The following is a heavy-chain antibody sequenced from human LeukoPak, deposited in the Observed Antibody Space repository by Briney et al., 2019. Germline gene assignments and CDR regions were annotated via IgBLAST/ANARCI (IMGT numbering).Heavy chain of an antibody. J-gene: IGHJ4*02. Sequence: SESLSLTCTVSGGSISSRSYYWGWIRQPPGKGLEWIGTIYYTGSTYYNPSLKSRVTISIDTSKNQFSLRLSSVTAADTAVYFCARASNYFDILYWGQGTLVTVSS. V-gene: IGHV4-39*01. D-gene: IGHD3-22*01. CDR3: ARASNYFDILY. CDR2: IYYTGST. CDR1: GGSISSRSYY.